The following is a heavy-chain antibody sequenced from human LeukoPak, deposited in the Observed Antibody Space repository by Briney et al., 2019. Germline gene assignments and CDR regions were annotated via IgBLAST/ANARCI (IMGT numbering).Heavy chain of an antibody. CDR3: ARALHSYGPFPFDY. J-gene: IGHJ4*02. V-gene: IGHV1-69*01. CDR1: GGTFSIYA. CDR2: IIPIFGTA. Sequence: ASVNVSCKASGGTFSIYAISWVRQAPGQGLEWMGGIIPIFGTANYAQKFQGRVTITADESTSTAYMELSSLRSEDTAVYYCARALHSYGPFPFDYWGQGTLVTVSS. D-gene: IGHD5-18*01.